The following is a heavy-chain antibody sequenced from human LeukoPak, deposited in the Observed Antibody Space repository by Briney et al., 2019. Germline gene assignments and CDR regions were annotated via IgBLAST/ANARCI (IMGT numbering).Heavy chain of an antibody. CDR3: AKDYGDYGRGYYFDY. CDR2: ISGSGGST. J-gene: IGHJ4*02. D-gene: IGHD4-17*01. CDR1: GFTFSSYA. Sequence: GGSLRLSCAASGFTFSSYAMSWVRQAPGKGLEWVSAISGSGGSTYYADSVKGRFTISRDSSKNTLYLQMNSLRAEDTAVYYCAKDYGDYGRGYYFDYWGQGTLVTVSS. V-gene: IGHV3-23*01.